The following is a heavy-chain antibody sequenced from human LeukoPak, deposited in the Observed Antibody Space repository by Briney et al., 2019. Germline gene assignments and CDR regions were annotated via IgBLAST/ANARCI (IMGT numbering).Heavy chain of an antibody. CDR2: FDPEDGET. J-gene: IGHJ5*02. D-gene: IGHD5-24*01. CDR1: GYTLTELS. CDR3: ARDNSVRDEAWWFNP. V-gene: IGHV1-24*01. Sequence: ASVKVSCKVSGYTLTELSMHWVRQAPGKGLEWMGGFDPEDGETIYAQKFQGRVTLTRDMSTGTDYLELSSLRSEDTAVYYCARDNSVRDEAWWFNPWGQGTLVTVSS.